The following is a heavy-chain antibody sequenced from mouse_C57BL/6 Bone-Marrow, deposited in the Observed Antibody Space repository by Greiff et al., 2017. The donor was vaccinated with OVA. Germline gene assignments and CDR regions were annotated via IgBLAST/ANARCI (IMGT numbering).Heavy chain of an antibody. J-gene: IGHJ4*01. CDR2: IWSDGST. V-gene: IGHV2-6-1*01. D-gene: IGHD2-4*01. Sequence: VQLQESGPGLVAPSQSLSITCTVSGFSLTSYGVHWVRQPPGKGLEWLVVIWSDGSTTYNSALKSRLSISKDNSKSQVFLKMNSLQTDDTAMYYCARHRYYDYDDAMDYWVKEPQSPSPQ. CDR3: ARHRYYDYDDAMDY. CDR1: GFSLTSYG.